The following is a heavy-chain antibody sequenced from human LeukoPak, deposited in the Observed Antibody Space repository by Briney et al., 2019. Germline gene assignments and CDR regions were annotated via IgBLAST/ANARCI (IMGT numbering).Heavy chain of an antibody. CDR1: GGSISSGSYY. D-gene: IGHD3-16*01. Sequence: SQTLSLTCTVSGGSISSGSYYWSWLRQPAGKGLEWLGRIYTSGSTNYNPSLKSRVTISVDTSKNQFSLKLSSVTAADTAVYYCARDRGGLSPYFDYWGQGTLVTVSS. J-gene: IGHJ4*02. V-gene: IGHV4-61*02. CDR2: IYTSGST. CDR3: ARDRGGLSPYFDY.